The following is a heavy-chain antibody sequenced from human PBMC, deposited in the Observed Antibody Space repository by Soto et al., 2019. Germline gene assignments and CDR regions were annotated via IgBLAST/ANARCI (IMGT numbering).Heavy chain of an antibody. CDR3: AREGFDHRPDY. V-gene: IGHV4-4*02. Sequence: QVQLQESGPGLVKPSETLSLTCAVSGDSISSPNWWSWYSQSPGKGLELIGEMFASGSSNYNPSLDGRVTISLDTSKNHFSLKLTSLTAADTAIYYCAREGFDHRPDYWGQGIPVSVSS. CDR1: GDSISSPNW. J-gene: IGHJ4*02. CDR2: MFASGSS.